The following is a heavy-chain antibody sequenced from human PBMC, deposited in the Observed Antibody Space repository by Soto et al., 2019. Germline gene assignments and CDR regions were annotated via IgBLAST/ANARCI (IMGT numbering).Heavy chain of an antibody. CDR3: AKSLVFVDHGYMDV. J-gene: IGHJ6*03. CDR2: SIPIQGTA. CDR1: GGRFTSYI. D-gene: IGHD2-21*01. V-gene: IGHV1-69*08. Sequence: QVQLVQSGAEVKKPGSSVKVSCEASGGRFTSYIFTWVRQAPGQGLEWMGRSIPIQGTADYALKFQDRVTMTADKSTNTVHMEMRSLRPDDTAVYYCAKSLVFVDHGYMDVWGKVPTVTVAS.